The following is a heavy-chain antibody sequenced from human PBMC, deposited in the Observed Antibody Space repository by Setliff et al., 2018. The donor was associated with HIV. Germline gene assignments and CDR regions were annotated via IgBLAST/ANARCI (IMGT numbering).Heavy chain of an antibody. Sequence: PSETLSLTCTVSGDFISSDYYWGWIRQPPGKGLEWIGSFYHSGTTYYNPSLKSRVTISVDTSKNQFSLKLISVTAADTAVYYCAKDGEWEQWPTHYFDYWGQGTLVTVSS. V-gene: IGHV4-38-2*02. CDR3: AKDGEWEQWPTHYFDY. CDR2: FYHSGTT. D-gene: IGHD1-26*01. CDR1: GDFISSDYY. J-gene: IGHJ4*02.